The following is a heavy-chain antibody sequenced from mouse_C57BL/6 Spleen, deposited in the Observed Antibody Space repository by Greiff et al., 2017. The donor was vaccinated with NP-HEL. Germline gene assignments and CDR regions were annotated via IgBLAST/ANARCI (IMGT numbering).Heavy chain of an antibody. Sequence: QVQLQQSGAELARPGASVKMSCKASGYTFTSYTMHWVKQRHGQGLEWIGYLNPSSGYTKYNQKFKDKATLTADKSSSTAYMQLSSLTAEDSAVDYCARAGTTAQRAYWGQGTTLTVSS. D-gene: IGHD1-2*01. CDR1: GYTFTSYT. CDR3: ARAGTTAQRAY. J-gene: IGHJ2*01. CDR2: LNPSSGYT. V-gene: IGHV1-4*01.